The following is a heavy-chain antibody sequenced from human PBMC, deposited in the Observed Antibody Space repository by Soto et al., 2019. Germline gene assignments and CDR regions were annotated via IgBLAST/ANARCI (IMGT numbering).Heavy chain of an antibody. CDR3: AKDLTANNGVWKPFDM. V-gene: IGHV3-23*01. CDR2: LVGSGADI. J-gene: IGHJ3*02. Sequence: GGSLRLSCAASGFNFPAYAMNWVRQAPGKGLQWVSGLVGSGADINYADSVRGRFTVSRDNSRNTLYLQMNSLRDEDTALFYFAKDLTANNGVWKPFDMWGRGKKVTVSS. D-gene: IGHD2-8*01. CDR1: GFNFPAYA.